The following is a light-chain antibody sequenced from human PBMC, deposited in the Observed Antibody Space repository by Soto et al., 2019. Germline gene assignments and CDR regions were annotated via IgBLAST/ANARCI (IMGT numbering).Light chain of an antibody. V-gene: IGLV2-14*01. Sequence: QSALTQPASVSGSPGQSITISCTGTSSYVGGYNYVSWYQQHPGKAPKLMIYDVSNRPSGVSTRFSGSKSGNTASLTISGLQAEDEADYYCVSYTSTNTKVFGGGTKLTVL. J-gene: IGLJ2*01. CDR2: DVS. CDR3: VSYTSTNTKV. CDR1: SSYVGGYNY.